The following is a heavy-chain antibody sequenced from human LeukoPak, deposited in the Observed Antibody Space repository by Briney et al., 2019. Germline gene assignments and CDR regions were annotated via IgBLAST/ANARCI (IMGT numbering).Heavy chain of an antibody. Sequence: ASVRVSCKTSGYTFTGYYIHWVRQAPGQGLEWMGGIIPIFGTANYAQKFQGRVTITADESTSTAYMELSSLRSEDTAVYYCARDQGFFDYWGQGTLVTVSS. CDR1: GYTFTGYY. J-gene: IGHJ4*02. V-gene: IGHV1-69*13. CDR3: ARDQGFFDY. CDR2: IIPIFGTA.